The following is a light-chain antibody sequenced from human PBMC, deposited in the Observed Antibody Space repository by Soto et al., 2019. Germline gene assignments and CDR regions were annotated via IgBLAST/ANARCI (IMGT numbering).Light chain of an antibody. Sequence: QSALTQPASVSGSPGQSITVSCTGTSSDVGGDKYVSWYQHQSGKAPKLIMYEVSNRPSGVSDRFSGSKSGNTASLTISVLQTEDEADYYCSSYTSSNTLVFGGGTQLTVL. V-gene: IGLV2-14*01. CDR1: SSDVGGDKY. J-gene: IGLJ7*01. CDR2: EVS. CDR3: SSYTSSNTLV.